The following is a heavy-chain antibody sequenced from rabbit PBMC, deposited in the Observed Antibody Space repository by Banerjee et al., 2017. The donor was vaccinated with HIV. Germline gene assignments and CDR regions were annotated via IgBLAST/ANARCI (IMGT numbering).Heavy chain of an antibody. Sequence: QEQLVESGGGLVLPEGSLTLTCTASEFTVSSRYYMCWVRQAPGKGLEWIACINTSSGNTVYANWAKGRFTISKTSSTTVTLQMTSLTAADTATYFCARGGVGSTGYTYAFDPWGPGTLVTVS. CDR1: EFTVSSRYY. CDR3: ARGGVGSTGYTYAFDP. D-gene: IGHD1-1*01. J-gene: IGHJ2*01. V-gene: IGHV1S45*01. CDR2: INTSSGNT.